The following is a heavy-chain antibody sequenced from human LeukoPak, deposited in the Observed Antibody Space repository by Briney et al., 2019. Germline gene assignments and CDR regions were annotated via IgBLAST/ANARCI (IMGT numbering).Heavy chain of an antibody. J-gene: IGHJ6*03. CDR3: ARFRSAVAGTYNYYYLDV. CDR1: VGSTSSYY. CDR2: VSYSGTT. Sequence: SETLSLTCTVSVGSTSSYYWSWIRLPPGKGLEYIGYVSYSGTTNYNPSLKSRLTISLDTSKNQISLRLSSVTAADTAVYYCARFRSAVAGTYNYYYLDVWGKGTTVTVSS. D-gene: IGHD6-19*01. V-gene: IGHV4-59*01.